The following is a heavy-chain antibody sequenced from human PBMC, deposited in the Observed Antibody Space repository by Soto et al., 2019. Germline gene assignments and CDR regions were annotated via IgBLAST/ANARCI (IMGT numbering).Heavy chain of an antibody. J-gene: IGHJ6*02. CDR1: GCSISSGDYY. CDR2: IYYSGST. CDR3: ARGFGDYDVWSGTPAPYYGMDV. D-gene: IGHD3-3*01. V-gene: IGHV4-30-4*02. Sequence: PXDTLSLTCTVSGCSISSGDYYWSWIRQPPGKGLEWIGYIYYSGSTYYNPSLKSRVTISVDTSKNQFSLKLSSVTAADTAVYYCARGFGDYDVWSGTPAPYYGMDVWRQGTTVTVSS.